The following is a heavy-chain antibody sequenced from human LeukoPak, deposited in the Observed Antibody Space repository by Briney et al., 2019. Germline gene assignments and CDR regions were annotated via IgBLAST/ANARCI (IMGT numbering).Heavy chain of an antibody. V-gene: IGHV4-39*07. CDR1: GVSTSSSNSY. Sequence: SETLSLTCTVSGVSTSSSNSYWGWIRQPPGKGLEWIGEIYHSGGTNYNPSLKSRITISVDKSQNQLSLKVNSLTAADTAVYYCATNGYYCMDVWGKGTTVTVSS. CDR2: IYHSGGT. J-gene: IGHJ6*03. D-gene: IGHD2-8*01. CDR3: ATNGYYCMDV.